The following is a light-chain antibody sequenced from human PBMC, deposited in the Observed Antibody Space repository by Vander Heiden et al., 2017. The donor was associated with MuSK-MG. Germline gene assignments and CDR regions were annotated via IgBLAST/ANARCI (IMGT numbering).Light chain of an antibody. Sequence: DTQMEQSPSSLSASVGDRVTITCRARKGISNYLTWFQQKPGTAPKSLISAASTLQSGVPSMVSGTGSGTEFTLTISSLQPEDFATYYCLQYNTYPLTFGGGTKVDIK. J-gene: IGKJ4*01. CDR2: AAS. V-gene: IGKV1-16*01. CDR1: KGISNY. CDR3: LQYNTYPLT.